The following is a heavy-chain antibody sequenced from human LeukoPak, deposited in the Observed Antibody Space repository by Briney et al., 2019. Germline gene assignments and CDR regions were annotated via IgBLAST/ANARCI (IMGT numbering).Heavy chain of an antibody. J-gene: IGHJ4*02. D-gene: IGHD3-16*02. Sequence: TGGSLRLSCAASGFTVSSNYMSWVRQAPGKGLEWVSAISGSGGSTYYADSVKGRFTISRDNSKNTLYLQMNSLRAEDTAVYYCAKEDLDYDYVWGSYRQDFDYWGQGTLVTVSS. CDR1: GFTVSSNY. CDR2: ISGSGGST. CDR3: AKEDLDYDYVWGSYRQDFDY. V-gene: IGHV3-23*01.